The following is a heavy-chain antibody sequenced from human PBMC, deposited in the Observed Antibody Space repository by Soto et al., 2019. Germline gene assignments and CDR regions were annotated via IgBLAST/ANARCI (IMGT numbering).Heavy chain of an antibody. J-gene: IGHJ4*02. CDR3: ALCSMPVQPEY. CDR1: GDSISSYY. Sequence: QVQLQESGPGLVKPSETLSLTCAVSGDSISSYYCMWIRQPPGKGLECIGYRYYGRRANYHPSLKLRVTVSVDTSTNQCSMTLSSMTAEETAVYSFALCSMPVQPEYWAQATLGTASS. D-gene: IGHD1-1*01. V-gene: IGHV4-59*01. CDR2: RYYGRRA.